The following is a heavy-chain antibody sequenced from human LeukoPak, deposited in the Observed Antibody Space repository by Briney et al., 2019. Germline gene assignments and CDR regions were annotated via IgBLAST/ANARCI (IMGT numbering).Heavy chain of an antibody. Sequence: PSETLSLTCAVSGYSISSGYYWGWIRQPPGKGLEWIGSIYHSGSTYYNPSPKSRVTISVDTSKNQFSLKLSSVTAADTAVYYCARSIFGVVIVYLDYWGQGTLVTVSS. CDR2: IYHSGST. D-gene: IGHD3-3*01. V-gene: IGHV4-38-2*01. J-gene: IGHJ4*02. CDR1: GYSISSGYY. CDR3: ARSIFGVVIVYLDY.